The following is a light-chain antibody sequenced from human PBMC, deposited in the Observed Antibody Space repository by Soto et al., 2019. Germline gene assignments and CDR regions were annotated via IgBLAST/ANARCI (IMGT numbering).Light chain of an antibody. V-gene: IGKV3-11*01. J-gene: IGKJ4*01. CDR1: QSVSSY. Sequence: EIVLTQSPATLSLSPGERATLSCRASQSVSSYLVWYQQKPGQAPRLLIYDASNRAPGIPARFSGSGSETDFTLTISSLEPEDFAVYYCQQRSDWPPLTFGGGTKVEIK. CDR2: DAS. CDR3: QQRSDWPPLT.